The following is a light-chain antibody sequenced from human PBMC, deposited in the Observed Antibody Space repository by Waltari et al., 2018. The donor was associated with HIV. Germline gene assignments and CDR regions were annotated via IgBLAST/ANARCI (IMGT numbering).Light chain of an antibody. J-gene: IGKJ2*01. CDR3: QQTDSTPYT. CDR2: AAS. V-gene: IGKV1-39*01. Sequence: DIQLTQSPSSLSASVEDRVTITCRPSQSVSSYLNWYQQKPGKAPNLLIYAASSLQSGVPSRFSGSGSGTDFTLTISSLQPEDFATYYCQQTDSTPYTFGQGTKVEIK. CDR1: QSVSSY.